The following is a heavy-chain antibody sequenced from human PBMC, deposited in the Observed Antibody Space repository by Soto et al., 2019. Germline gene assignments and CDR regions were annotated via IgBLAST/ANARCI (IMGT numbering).Heavy chain of an antibody. J-gene: IGHJ4*02. CDR3: ASPTGKLDY. Sequence: QVQLVQSGAEVKKPGSSVKVSCRTSRGTFSNYAISWVRQAPGQGLEWMGGIVPIFGTATYAQKFQGRVTITADESTSTAYMELSSLRSDDTAVYYCASPTGKLDYWGQGTLVTVSS. V-gene: IGHV1-69*01. CDR1: RGTFSNYA. D-gene: IGHD2-8*02. CDR2: IVPIFGTA.